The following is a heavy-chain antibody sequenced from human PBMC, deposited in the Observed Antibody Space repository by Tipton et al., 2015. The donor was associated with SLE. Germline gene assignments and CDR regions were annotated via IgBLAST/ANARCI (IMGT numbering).Heavy chain of an antibody. D-gene: IGHD3-22*01. CDR1: GGSFSGYY. Sequence: LRLSCAVYGGSFSGYYWSWIRQPPGKGLEWIGEINHSGSTNYNPSLKSRVTISVDTSKNQFSLKLSSVTAADTAVYYCAATPRYYYDSSGYYLGYFDYWGQGTLVTVSS. CDR2: INHSGST. J-gene: IGHJ4*02. CDR3: AATPRYYYDSSGYYLGYFDY. V-gene: IGHV4-34*01.